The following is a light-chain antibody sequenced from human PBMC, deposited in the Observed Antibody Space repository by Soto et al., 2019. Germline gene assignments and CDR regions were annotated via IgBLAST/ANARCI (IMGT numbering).Light chain of an antibody. CDR3: QQYGSSPPTT. V-gene: IGKV3-20*01. J-gene: IGKJ1*01. CDR2: GAS. Sequence: EIGLSQSPGTVSLSPGERATLYCRASQSVSSNYLAWYQQKPGQAPRLLIYGASSRATGIPDRFSGSGSGTDFTLTISRLEPEDFAVYVCQQYGSSPPTTFGQGTKVDIK. CDR1: QSVSSNY.